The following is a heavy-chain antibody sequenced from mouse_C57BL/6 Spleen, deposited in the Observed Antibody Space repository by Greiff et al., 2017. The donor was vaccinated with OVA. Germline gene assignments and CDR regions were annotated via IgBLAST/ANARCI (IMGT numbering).Heavy chain of an antibody. CDR3: ADGSSYDFDV. CDR1: GYTFTSYW. V-gene: IGHV1-55*01. Sequence: QVQLQQPGAELVKPGASVKMSCTASGYTFTSYWITWVKQRPGQGLEWIGDIYPGSGSTNYNEKFKSKATLTVDTSSSTAYKQLSSLTSEDSAFYYCADGSSYDFDVWGTGTTVTVSS. D-gene: IGHD1-1*01. J-gene: IGHJ1*03. CDR2: IYPGSGST.